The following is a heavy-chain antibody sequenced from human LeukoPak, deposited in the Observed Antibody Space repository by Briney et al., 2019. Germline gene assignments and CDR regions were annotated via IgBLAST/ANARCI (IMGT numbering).Heavy chain of an antibody. Sequence: PGGSLRLSCAASGFTFSSYAMSWVRQAPGKGLEWVSGTSEGGGTTYYADSVKGRFTVSRDNSKNTLYLQMNSLRAEDTAVYYCANLIAAAGTRRGYWGQGTLVTVSS. CDR1: GFTFSSYA. CDR2: TSEGGGTT. CDR3: ANLIAAAGTRRGY. J-gene: IGHJ4*02. D-gene: IGHD6-13*01. V-gene: IGHV3-23*01.